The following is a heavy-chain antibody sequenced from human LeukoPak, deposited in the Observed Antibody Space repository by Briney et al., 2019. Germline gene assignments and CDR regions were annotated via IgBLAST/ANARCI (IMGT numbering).Heavy chain of an antibody. CDR1: GGSISSYY. CDR3: ARGLPNSSSSGLIDY. D-gene: IGHD6-6*01. CDR2: IYYSGST. Sequence: SETLSLTCAVSGGSISSYYWSWIRQPPGKGLEWIGYIYYSGSTNYNPSLKSRVTISVDSPKNQFSLKLNSMTAADTAVYYCARGLPNSSSSGLIDYWGQGTLVTVSS. J-gene: IGHJ4*02. V-gene: IGHV4-59*12.